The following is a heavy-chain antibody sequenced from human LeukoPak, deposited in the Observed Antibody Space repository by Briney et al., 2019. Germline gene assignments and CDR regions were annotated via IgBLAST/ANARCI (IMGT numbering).Heavy chain of an antibody. CDR3: ARGASEGDYSEYVN. J-gene: IGHJ4*02. D-gene: IGHD4-17*01. Sequence: ASVNVSCKASGGTFSSYAISWVRQAPGQGLEWMGGIIPIFGTANYAQKFQGRVTITADESTSTAYMELSSLRSEDTAVYYCARGASEGDYSEYVNWGQGTLVTVSS. CDR2: IIPIFGTA. V-gene: IGHV1-69*01. CDR1: GGTFSSYA.